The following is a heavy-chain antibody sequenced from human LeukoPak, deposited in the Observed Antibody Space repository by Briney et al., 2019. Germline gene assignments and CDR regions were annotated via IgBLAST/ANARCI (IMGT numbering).Heavy chain of an antibody. D-gene: IGHD3-10*01. V-gene: IGHV1-69*04. CDR1: GGTFSSYA. J-gene: IGHJ4*02. CDR3: ATSLLPAPLYY. Sequence: SVKVSCKASGGTFSSYAISWVRQAPGQGLEWMGRIIPILGIANYAQKFQGRVTITADKSTRTAYMELRSLSSDDTAVYYCATSLLPAPLYYWGQGTLVTVSS. CDR2: IIPILGIA.